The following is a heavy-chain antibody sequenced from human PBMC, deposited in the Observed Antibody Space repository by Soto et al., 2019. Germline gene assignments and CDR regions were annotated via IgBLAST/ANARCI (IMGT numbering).Heavy chain of an antibody. CDR1: GGSLSSYY. V-gene: IGHV4-59*06. CDR2: NYYSGIT. CDR3: ARGSSIAGLYYGMDV. J-gene: IGHJ6*02. Sequence: SETLSLTCVVSGGSLSSYYWSWIRQHPGKGLEWIGYNYYSGITYYNPSLKSRVTISLDTSKNQFSLKLSSVTAADTAVYYCARGSSIAGLYYGMDVWGQGTTVTVSS. D-gene: IGHD6-6*01.